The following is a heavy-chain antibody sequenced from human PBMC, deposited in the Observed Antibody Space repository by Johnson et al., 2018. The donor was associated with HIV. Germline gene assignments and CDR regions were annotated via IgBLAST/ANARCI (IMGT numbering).Heavy chain of an antibody. CDR2: IWYDGSNK. CDR3: ARDPEYCSGGSCYAAFDI. V-gene: IGHV3-33*01. Sequence: QVQLVESGGGVVQPGRSLRLSCAASGFTFSSYGMHWVRQAPGKGLEWVAVIWYDGSNKYYADSVKGRFTLSRDNSKNSLYLQMNSLRAEDTALYYCARDPEYCSGGSCYAAFDIWGKGTMVTVSS. J-gene: IGHJ3*02. CDR1: GFTFSSYG. D-gene: IGHD2-15*01.